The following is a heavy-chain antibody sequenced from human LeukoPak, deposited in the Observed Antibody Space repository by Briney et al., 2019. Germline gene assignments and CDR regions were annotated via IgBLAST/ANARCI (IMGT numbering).Heavy chain of an antibody. D-gene: IGHD3-22*01. CDR3: AKRGVVIRVILVGFHKEAYYFDS. Sequence: HPGGSLRLSCAASGFTFSTNAMSWVRQAPGKGLEWVSAISDTKTYYADAVKGRFTISTDHPKNTLYLQMNSLRAEDTAVYFCAKRGVVIRVILVGFHKEAYYFDSWGQGALVTVSS. V-gene: IGHV3-23*01. CDR2: ISDTKT. CDR1: GFTFSTNA. J-gene: IGHJ4*02.